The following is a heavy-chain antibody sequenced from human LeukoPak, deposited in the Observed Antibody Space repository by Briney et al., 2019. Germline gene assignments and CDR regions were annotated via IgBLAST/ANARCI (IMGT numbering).Heavy chain of an antibody. D-gene: IGHD2-8*01. CDR1: GGSITSTNW. Sequence: PSETLSLTCGVSGGSITSTNWWSWVRQPPGQGLEWIGEVSLSGLTNYNPSLSSRVVMALDTSKNHLSLHLTSVTAADTAVYYCSRENGAFSPFGYWGQGYLVTVLS. V-gene: IGHV4-4*02. CDR2: VSLSGLT. J-gene: IGHJ4*02. CDR3: SRENGAFSPFGY.